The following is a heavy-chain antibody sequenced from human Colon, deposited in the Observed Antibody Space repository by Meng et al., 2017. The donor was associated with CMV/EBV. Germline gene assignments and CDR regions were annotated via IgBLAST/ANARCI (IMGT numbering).Heavy chain of an antibody. CDR1: GFTNAW. Sequence: SVRLSCATSGFTNAWMTWVRQAPGKGLEWVGRIKSKIDDGTTDYAAPVKGRFTISKDDSENMVYLQMNSLKTEDAAVYYCTSDSLRYWGQGTLVTVSS. J-gene: IGHJ4*02. V-gene: IGHV3-15*07. D-gene: IGHD3-16*01. CDR3: TSDSLRY. CDR2: IKSKIDDGTT.